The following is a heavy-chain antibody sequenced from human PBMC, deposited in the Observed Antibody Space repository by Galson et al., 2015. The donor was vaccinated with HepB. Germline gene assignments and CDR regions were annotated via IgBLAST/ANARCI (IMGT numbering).Heavy chain of an antibody. J-gene: IGHJ6*02. CDR2: ISAYNGNT. Sequence: SVKVSCKASGYTFTSYGISWVRQAPGQGLEWMGCISAYNGNTNYAQKLKGRVTMTTDTSTSTAYMELRSLRSDDTAVYYCARGGSSSFYCGMDVWGQGTTVTVSS. CDR3: ARGGSSSFYCGMDV. V-gene: IGHV1-18*04. D-gene: IGHD6-13*01. CDR1: GYTFTSYG.